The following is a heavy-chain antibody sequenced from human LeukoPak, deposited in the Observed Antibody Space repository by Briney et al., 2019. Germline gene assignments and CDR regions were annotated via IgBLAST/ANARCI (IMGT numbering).Heavy chain of an antibody. V-gene: IGHV3-74*01. CDR2: INSDGSST. Sequence: GGSLRLSCAASGFTFSSYWMHWVRQAPGKGLVWVSRINSDGSSTSYADSVKGRFTISRDNAKNTLYLQMNSLRAEDTAVYYCARDPAHSSGFFSSGHAAFDYWGQGTLVTVSS. CDR1: GFTFSSYW. CDR3: ARDPAHSSGFFSSGHAAFDY. J-gene: IGHJ4*02. D-gene: IGHD6-19*01.